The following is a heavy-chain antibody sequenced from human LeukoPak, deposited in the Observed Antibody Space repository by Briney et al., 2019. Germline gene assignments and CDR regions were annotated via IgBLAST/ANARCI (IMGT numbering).Heavy chain of an antibody. CDR2: INHSGST. CDR1: GGSFSGYY. Sequence: PSETLSLTCAVYGGSFSGYYWSWIRQPPGEGLEWIGEINHSGSTYYNPSLKSRVTISVDTSKNQFSLKLSSVTAADTAVYYCARDDHVMLDFDYWGQGTLVTVSS. J-gene: IGHJ4*02. V-gene: IGHV4-34*01. D-gene: IGHD2-8*01. CDR3: ARDDHVMLDFDY.